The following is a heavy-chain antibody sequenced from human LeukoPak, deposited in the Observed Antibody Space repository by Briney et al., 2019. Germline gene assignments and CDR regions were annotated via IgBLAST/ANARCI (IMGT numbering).Heavy chain of an antibody. CDR2: INSDESST. CDR1: GFTFSSYW. CDR3: AKANAYYYYYGMDV. V-gene: IGHV3-74*01. J-gene: IGHJ6*02. Sequence: GGSLRLSCAASGFTFSSYWMHWVRQAPGKGLVWVSRINSDESSTSYADSVKGRFTISRDNAKNTLYLQMNSLRAEDTAVYYCAKANAYYYYYGMDVWGQGTTVTVSS.